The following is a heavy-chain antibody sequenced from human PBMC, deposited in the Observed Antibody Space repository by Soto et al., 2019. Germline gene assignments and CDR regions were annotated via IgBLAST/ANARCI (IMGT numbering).Heavy chain of an antibody. CDR3: ARGAVAADGMDV. Sequence: QVQLVESGGGLVKPGGSLRLSCAASGFTFSDYYMSWIRQAPGKGLEWVSYISSSSSYTNYADSVKGRFTISRDNANNSLSLQMNSLRAEDTAVYYCARGAVAADGMDVWGQGTTFTVSS. J-gene: IGHJ6*02. D-gene: IGHD2-15*01. CDR2: ISSSSSYT. V-gene: IGHV3-11*05. CDR1: GFTFSDYY.